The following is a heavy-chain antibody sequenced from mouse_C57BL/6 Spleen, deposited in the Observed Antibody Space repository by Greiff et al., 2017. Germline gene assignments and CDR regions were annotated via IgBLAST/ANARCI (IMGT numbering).Heavy chain of an antibody. Sequence: VQLKESGPGLVKPSQSLSLTCSVTGYSITSGYYWNWIRQFPGNKLEWMGYISYDGSNNYNPSLKNRISITRDTSKNQFFLKLNSVTTEDTATYDCARDGYYSFDYWGQGTTLTVSS. CDR3: ARDGYYSFDY. CDR2: ISYDGSN. J-gene: IGHJ2*01. CDR1: GYSITSGYY. V-gene: IGHV3-6*01. D-gene: IGHD2-3*01.